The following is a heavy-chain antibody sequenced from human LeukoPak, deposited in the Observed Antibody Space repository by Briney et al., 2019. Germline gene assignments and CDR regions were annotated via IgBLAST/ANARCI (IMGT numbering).Heavy chain of an antibody. V-gene: IGHV1-69*13. D-gene: IGHD2-2*01. CDR1: GGTFSSYA. J-gene: IGHJ4*02. CDR3: AREEIRCSSTSCYC. Sequence: SVKVSCKASGGTFSSYAISWVRQAPGQGLEWMGGIIPIFGTANYAQKFQGRVTITADESTSTAYMELGSLRSEDTAVYYCAREEIRCSSTSCYCWGQGTLVTVSS. CDR2: IIPIFGTA.